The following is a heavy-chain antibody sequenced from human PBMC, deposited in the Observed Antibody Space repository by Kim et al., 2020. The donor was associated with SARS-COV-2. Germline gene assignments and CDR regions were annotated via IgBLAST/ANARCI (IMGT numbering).Heavy chain of an antibody. J-gene: IGHJ5*02. Sequence: SVKVSCKASGGTFSSYAISWVRQAPGQGLEWMGGIIPIFGTANYAQKFQGRVTITADESTSTAYMELSSLRSEDTAVYYCARDQRYYGSGDNNWSDPWGQGTLVTVSS. D-gene: IGHD3-10*01. CDR3: ARDQRYYGSGDNNWSDP. CDR1: GGTFSSYA. V-gene: IGHV1-69*13. CDR2: IIPIFGTA.